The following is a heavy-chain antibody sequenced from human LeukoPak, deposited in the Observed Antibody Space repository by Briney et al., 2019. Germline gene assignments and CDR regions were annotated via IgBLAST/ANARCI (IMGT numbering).Heavy chain of an antibody. CDR1: GHTFTSYF. Sequence: ASVKVSCKASGHTFTSYFVHWVRQAPGQGLEWMGMINPSGGSTSYAQKFQGRVTMTRDTSTSTVYMELSSLRSEDTAVYYCARGRGYCSGGSCYREYYYYYGMDVWGQGTTVTVSS. V-gene: IGHV1-46*01. J-gene: IGHJ6*02. CDR2: INPSGGST. CDR3: ARGRGYCSGGSCYREYYYYYGMDV. D-gene: IGHD2-15*01.